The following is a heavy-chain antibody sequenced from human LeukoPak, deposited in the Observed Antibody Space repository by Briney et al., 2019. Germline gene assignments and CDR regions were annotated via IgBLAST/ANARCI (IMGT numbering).Heavy chain of an antibody. CDR2: ISYDGSDE. Sequence: GGSLRLSCAASGFVFGTYAMHWVRQAPGKGLECVSMISYDGSDEYYADSVKGRFAISRNNSKSTLYLQMNSLRPEDTAVYYCAKIRVRGVHYFDYWGQGTHVTVPS. V-gene: IGHV3-30*18. J-gene: IGHJ4*02. CDR3: AKIRVRGVHYFDY. CDR1: GFVFGTYA. D-gene: IGHD3-10*01.